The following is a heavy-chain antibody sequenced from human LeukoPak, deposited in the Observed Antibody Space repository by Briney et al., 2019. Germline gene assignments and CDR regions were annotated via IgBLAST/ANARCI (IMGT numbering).Heavy chain of an antibody. CDR3: AKQLGYCSDGSCYFPY. D-gene: IGHD2-15*01. Sequence: GGSLRLSCAVSGFTFVNYAIHWVRQAPGKGLEWVSGFDYNSGRIDYADSVKGRFTISRDNSKSTLCLQMNSLRAEDTAVYYCAKQLGYCSDGSCYFPYWGQGTLVTVSS. CDR2: FDYNSGRI. V-gene: IGHV3-9*01. CDR1: GFTFVNYA. J-gene: IGHJ4*02.